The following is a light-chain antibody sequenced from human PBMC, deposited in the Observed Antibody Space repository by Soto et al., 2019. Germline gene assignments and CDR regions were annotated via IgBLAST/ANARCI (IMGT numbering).Light chain of an antibody. CDR2: RDN. Sequence: QLVLPQPPSASGTPGQRVTISCSGSSSNIGSNYVSWYHQLPGTAPKLLIYRDNQRPSGVPDRFSGSKSGTSASLAISGLRSGDEADYYCAAWDDSLSVVVFGGGTKLTVL. CDR3: AAWDDSLSVVV. CDR1: SSNIGSNY. V-gene: IGLV1-47*01. J-gene: IGLJ2*01.